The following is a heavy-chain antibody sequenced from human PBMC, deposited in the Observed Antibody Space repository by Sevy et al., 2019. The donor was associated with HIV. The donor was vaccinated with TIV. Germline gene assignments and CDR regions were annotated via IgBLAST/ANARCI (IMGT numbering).Heavy chain of an antibody. Sequence: GGSLRLSCAASGFTFDDYAMHWVRQAPGKGLEWVSGISWNSGSIGYADSVKGRLTISRDNAKNSLYLQMNSLRAEDTALYYCAKDGGPRNAAAGRGFDYWGQGTLVTVSS. CDR1: GFTFDDYA. D-gene: IGHD6-13*01. J-gene: IGHJ4*02. CDR3: AKDGGPRNAAAGRGFDY. CDR2: ISWNSGSI. V-gene: IGHV3-9*01.